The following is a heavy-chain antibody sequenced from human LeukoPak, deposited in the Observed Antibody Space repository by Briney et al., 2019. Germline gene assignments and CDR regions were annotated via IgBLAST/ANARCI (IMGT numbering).Heavy chain of an antibody. D-gene: IGHD2-2*02. V-gene: IGHV4-34*01. CDR3: ARIRCGHTDDICYNH. J-gene: IGHJ4*02. CDR2: INDDGYT. Sequence: SETLSLTCGVYGVSFTGNYWSWIRQPPGKRPEWTGEINDDGYTNYNPSLRSRVTISLDTSENHLSLRLTSVTAADTAVYYCARIRCGHTDDICYNHWGQGTLVTVSS. CDR1: GVSFTGNY.